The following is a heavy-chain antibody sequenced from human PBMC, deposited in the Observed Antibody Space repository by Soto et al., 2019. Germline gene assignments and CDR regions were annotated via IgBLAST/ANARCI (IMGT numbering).Heavy chain of an antibody. V-gene: IGHV3-23*01. D-gene: IGHD5-12*01. J-gene: IGHJ4*02. CDR2: IYGNGGGT. Sequence: EVQLLESGGGLVQPGESLRLSCAASGFTFGTYSMNWVRQAPGKGLEWVSGIYGNGGGTFYADSVKGRFTISRDNSRXXXXXXXXXXXXXXXXXXYCAXDXXXXGYWDLDYWGQGTPVTVSS. CDR3: AXDXXXXGYWDLDY. CDR1: GFTFGTYS.